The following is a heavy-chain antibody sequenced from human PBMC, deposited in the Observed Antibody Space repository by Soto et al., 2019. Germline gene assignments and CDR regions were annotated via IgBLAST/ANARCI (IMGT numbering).Heavy chain of an antibody. CDR1: GCTFSNAW. J-gene: IGHJ4*02. CDR2: IKSKTDGGTT. D-gene: IGHD2-15*01. CDR3: TTAPCQYCSPGY. V-gene: IGHV3-15*01. Sequence: VGSLRLSCAASGCTFSNAWMSWFRHAPGKGLEWVGRIKSKTDGGTTDYAAPVKGRFTTSRDDSKNTLYLQMNSLKTEDTAVYYCTTAPCQYCSPGYWGQGTLVTVSS.